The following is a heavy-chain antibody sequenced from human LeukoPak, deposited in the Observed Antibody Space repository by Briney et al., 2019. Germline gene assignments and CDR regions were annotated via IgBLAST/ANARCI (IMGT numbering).Heavy chain of an antibody. Sequence: RPGGSLRLSCAASGFTFSSYSMNWVRQAPGKGLEWVSYISSSSSAIYYADSVKGRFTISRDNAKNSLYLQMNSLRAEDTAVYYCARLPVVPAAIIYYYYYYMDVWGKGTTVTVSS. CDR1: GFTFSSYS. CDR3: ARLPVVPAAIIYYYYYYMDV. V-gene: IGHV3-48*01. J-gene: IGHJ6*03. CDR2: ISSSSSAI. D-gene: IGHD2-2*01.